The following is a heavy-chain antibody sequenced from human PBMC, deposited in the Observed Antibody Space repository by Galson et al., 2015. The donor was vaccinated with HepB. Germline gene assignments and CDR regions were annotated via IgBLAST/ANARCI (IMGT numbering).Heavy chain of an antibody. CDR1: GFTFSSYG. CDR3: AKEGLPGPFDY. CDR2: ISYDGSNK. D-gene: IGHD2-15*01. Sequence: LRLSCAASGFTFSSYGMHWVRQAPGKGLEWVAVISYDGSNKYYADSVKGRFTISRDNSKNTLYLQMNSLRAEDTAVYYCAKEGLPGPFDYWGQGTLVTVSS. V-gene: IGHV3-30*18. J-gene: IGHJ4*02.